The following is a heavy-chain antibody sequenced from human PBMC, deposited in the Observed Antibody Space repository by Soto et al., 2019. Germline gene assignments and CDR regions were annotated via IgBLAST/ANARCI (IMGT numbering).Heavy chain of an antibody. CDR2: TRNKAKSYTP. CDR3: TRGFCPSVTCYCGSY. V-gene: IGHV3-72*01. D-gene: IGHD2-15*01. J-gene: IGHJ4*02. CDR1: GFTLSDHY. Sequence: GGSLRLSCAASGFTLSDHYMDWVRQAPGKGLEWVGRTRNKAKSYTPEYAGSVKSRITIAKDDSKNSLYLQMNSLKTEYTAIYYCTRGFCPSVTCYCGSYWGQGTLVTVSS.